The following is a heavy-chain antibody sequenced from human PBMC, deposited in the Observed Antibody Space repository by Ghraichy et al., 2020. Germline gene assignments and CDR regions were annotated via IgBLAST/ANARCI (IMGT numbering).Heavy chain of an antibody. V-gene: IGHV4-59*01. Sequence: SETLSLTCTVSGGSISSYYWSWIRQPPGKGLEWIGYIYYSGSTNYNPSLKSRVTISVDTSKNQFSLKLSSVTAADTAVYYCASSPDYDFWSGPQEDNAEYFQHWGQGTLVTVSS. CDR3: ASSPDYDFWSGPQEDNAEYFQH. CDR2: IYYSGST. D-gene: IGHD3-3*01. CDR1: GGSISSYY. J-gene: IGHJ1*01.